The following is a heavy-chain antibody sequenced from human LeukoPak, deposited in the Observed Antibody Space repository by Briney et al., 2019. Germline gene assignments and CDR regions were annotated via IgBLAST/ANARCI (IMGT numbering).Heavy chain of an antibody. CDR3: ARGPYCSGGSCSDYYYYGMDV. CDR1: GYTFTSYA. D-gene: IGHD2-15*01. J-gene: IGHJ6*02. Sequence: ASVKVSCKASGYTFTSYAMHWVRQAPGQRLEWIGWINAGNGNTKYSQKFQGGVTITRDTSASTAYMELSSLRSEDTAVYYCARGPYCSGGSCSDYYYYGMDVWGQGTTVTVSS. CDR2: INAGNGNT. V-gene: IGHV1-3*01.